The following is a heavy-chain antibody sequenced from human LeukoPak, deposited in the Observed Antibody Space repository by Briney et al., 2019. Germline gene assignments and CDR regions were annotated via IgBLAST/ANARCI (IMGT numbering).Heavy chain of an antibody. V-gene: IGHV4-61*02. Sequence: SETLSLTCTVSGRSISSGYYWGWIRQPAGKGLEWIGRIYIRGNTSYNPSLKSRVTISGDTSKNQFSLRLSSVTAADTAVYYCARGYWFYFDFWGQGTLVTVSS. CDR2: IYIRGNT. CDR3: ARGYWFYFDF. D-gene: IGHD2-8*02. J-gene: IGHJ4*02. CDR1: GRSISSGYY.